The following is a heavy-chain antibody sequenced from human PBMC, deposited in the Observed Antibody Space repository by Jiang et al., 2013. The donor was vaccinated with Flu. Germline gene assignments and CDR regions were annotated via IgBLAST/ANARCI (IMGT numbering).Heavy chain of an antibody. D-gene: IGHD6-19*01. J-gene: IGHJ4*02. V-gene: IGHV4-34*01. CDR3: SAGYSSGWYGFYFDY. Sequence: TLSLTCAVYGGSFRGYYWSWIRQPPGKGLEWIGEINHSGSTNYNPSLKSRVTISVDTSKNQFSLKLSSVTAADTAVYYCSAGYSSGWYGFYFDYWGQGTLVTVSS. CDR1: GGSFRGYY. CDR2: INHSGST.